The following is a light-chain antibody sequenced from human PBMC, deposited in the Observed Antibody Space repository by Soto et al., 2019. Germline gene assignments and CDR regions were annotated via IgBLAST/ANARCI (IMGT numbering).Light chain of an antibody. Sequence: EVVMTQSPATLSVSPGERATLSCRASESVSSNLAWYQQKPGQAPRLLIYGASTRATGIPDRFSGSGSGTEFTLTISRLQSEDFVVYYCQQYDSWPLISFGQGTRLEI. CDR3: QQYDSWPLIS. J-gene: IGKJ5*01. V-gene: IGKV3D-15*01. CDR1: ESVSSN. CDR2: GAS.